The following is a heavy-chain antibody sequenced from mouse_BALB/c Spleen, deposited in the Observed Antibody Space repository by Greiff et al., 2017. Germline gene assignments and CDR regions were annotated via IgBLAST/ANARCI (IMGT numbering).Heavy chain of an antibody. D-gene: IGHD2-1*01. CDR3: ARRWYGGYFDV. J-gene: IGHJ1*01. CDR2: ISSGGSYT. Sequence: EVKLMESGGGLVKPGGSLKLSCAASGFTFSSYAMSWVRQSPEKRLEWVAEISSGGSYTYYPDTVTGRFTISRDNAKNTLYLEMSSLRSEDTAMYYCARRWYGGYFDVWGAGTTVTVSS. CDR1: GFTFSSYA. V-gene: IGHV5-9-4*01.